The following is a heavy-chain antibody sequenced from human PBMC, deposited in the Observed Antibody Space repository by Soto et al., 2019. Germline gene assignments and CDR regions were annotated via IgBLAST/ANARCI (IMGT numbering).Heavy chain of an antibody. V-gene: IGHV3-23*01. CDR2: ISDSGGST. Sequence: GGSQRLSCAASGFTFSSYAMSWVRQPPGKGLEWVSAISDSGGSTYYADSVKGRFAISRDNSKNTLYLQMNSLRAEDTAVYYCARGSYGDYDYWGQGTLVTVSS. CDR3: ARGSYGDYDY. J-gene: IGHJ4*02. D-gene: IGHD4-17*01. CDR1: GFTFSSYA.